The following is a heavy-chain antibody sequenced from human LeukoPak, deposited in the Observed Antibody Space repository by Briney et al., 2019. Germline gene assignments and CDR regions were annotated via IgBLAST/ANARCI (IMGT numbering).Heavy chain of an antibody. CDR3: ATHRYSCGWYYFDY. CDR1: EFPFRNYV. CDR2: ISSGGGTT. Sequence: GGSLRLSCAASEFPFRNYVMCWVRQAPGKGLEWVSRISSGGGTTDYADSVKGRFTISRDNSKNTLYLQMNSLRAEDTAVYYCATHRYSCGWYYFDYWGQGTLVTVSS. D-gene: IGHD6-19*01. J-gene: IGHJ4*02. V-gene: IGHV3-23*01.